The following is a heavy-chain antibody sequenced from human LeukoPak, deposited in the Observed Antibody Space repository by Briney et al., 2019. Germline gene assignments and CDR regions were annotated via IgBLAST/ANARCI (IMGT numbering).Heavy chain of an antibody. CDR2: ISGSGGST. D-gene: IGHD2-8*01. V-gene: IGHV3-23*01. J-gene: IGHJ4*02. Sequence: GGTLRLSCAASGFTFSSYGMSWVRQAPGKGLEWVSAISGSGGSTYYADSVKGRFTISRDNAKNSLYLQMNSLKAEDTAVYYRARALIGYYFDYWGQGTLVTVSS. CDR3: ARALIGYYFDY. CDR1: GFTFSSYG.